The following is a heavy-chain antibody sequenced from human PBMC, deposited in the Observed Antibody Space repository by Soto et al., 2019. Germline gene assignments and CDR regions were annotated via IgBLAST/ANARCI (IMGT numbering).Heavy chain of an antibody. D-gene: IGHD2-21*01. CDR2: IYYSGST. V-gene: IGHV4-30-4*01. CDR3: ARERTVVIRYFDY. CDR1: GGSISSGDYY. Sequence: SETLSLTCTVSGGSISSGDYYWSWIRQPPGKGLEWIGYIYYSGSTYYNPSLKSRVTISVDTAKNQFSLKLSSVTAADTAVYYCARERTVVIRYFDYWGQGTLVTVSS. J-gene: IGHJ4*02.